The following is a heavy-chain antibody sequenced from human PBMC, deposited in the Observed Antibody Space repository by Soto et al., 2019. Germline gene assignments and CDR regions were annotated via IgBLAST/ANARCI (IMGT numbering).Heavy chain of an antibody. CDR2: IDYSGST. D-gene: IGHD6-19*01. CDR3: ARDSSGWKAYYYYGMDV. V-gene: IGHV4-31*03. J-gene: IGHJ6*02. Sequence: QVQLQESGPGLVKPSQTLSLTCTVSGGSISSGGYYWSWIRQHPGKGLEWIGYIDYSGSTYYNPYLKSRVTISVDTSKNQFSLKLSSVTAADTAVYYCARDSSGWKAYYYYGMDVWGQGTTVTVSS. CDR1: GGSISSGGYY.